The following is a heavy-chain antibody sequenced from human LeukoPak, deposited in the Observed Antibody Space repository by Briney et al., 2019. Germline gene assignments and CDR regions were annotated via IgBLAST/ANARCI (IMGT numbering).Heavy chain of an antibody. CDR1: VYGFTSNY. Sequence: ASVKVSCKASVYGFTSNYIHWLRQSPGQGLEWMVMIYPRDGSTSYAQKFQSRVTVTRDTSTSTVHMELSGLRSEDTAVYYCSRDQDAFDYWGQGTLVTVSS. J-gene: IGHJ4*02. CDR3: SRDQDAFDY. CDR2: IYPRDGST. V-gene: IGHV1-46*01.